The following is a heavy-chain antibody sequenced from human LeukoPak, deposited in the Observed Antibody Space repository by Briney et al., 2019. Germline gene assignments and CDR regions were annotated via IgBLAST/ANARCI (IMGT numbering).Heavy chain of an antibody. CDR2: INPNSRGT. D-gene: IGHD6-19*01. V-gene: IGHV1-2*06. Sequence: ASVKVSFKASGYTFTGYYMHWVRQAPGQGLEWMGRINPNSRGTNYAQKFQGRVTMTRDTSISTAYMELSRLRADDTAVYYCARVGYSSGWSDYWGQGTLVTVSS. CDR1: GYTFTGYY. J-gene: IGHJ4*02. CDR3: ARVGYSSGWSDY.